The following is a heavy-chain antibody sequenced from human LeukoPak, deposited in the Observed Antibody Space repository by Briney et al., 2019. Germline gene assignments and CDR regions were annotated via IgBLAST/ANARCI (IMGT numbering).Heavy chain of an antibody. D-gene: IGHD3-10*01. CDR2: IYSGGST. CDR1: GFTFSSYS. V-gene: IGHV3-53*01. CDR3: ARPYGSGSYDAFDI. J-gene: IGHJ3*02. Sequence: GGSLRLSCAASGFTFSSYSMNWVRQAPGKGLEWVSVIYSGGSTYYADSVKGRFTISRDNSKNTLYLQMNSLRAEDTAVYYCARPYGSGSYDAFDIWGQGTMVTVSS.